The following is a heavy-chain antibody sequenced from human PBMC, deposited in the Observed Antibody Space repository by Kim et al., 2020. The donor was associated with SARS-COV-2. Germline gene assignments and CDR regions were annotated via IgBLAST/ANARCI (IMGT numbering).Heavy chain of an antibody. CDR3: ARKHEFGEFYFAFDI. J-gene: IGHJ3*02. V-gene: IGHV1-69*01. D-gene: IGHD3-10*01. Sequence: QKFQGRVTITADESTSTAYMELSSLRSEDTAVYYCARKHEFGEFYFAFDIWGQGTMVTVSS.